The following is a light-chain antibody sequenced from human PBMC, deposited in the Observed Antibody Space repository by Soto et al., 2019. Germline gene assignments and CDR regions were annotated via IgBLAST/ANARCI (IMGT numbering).Light chain of an antibody. CDR1: QSVNNN. CDR3: QQYNNWPLT. V-gene: IGKV3-15*01. J-gene: IGKJ4*01. Sequence: EIVMTQSPATLSVSPGERATLSCRASQSVNNNLAWYQQKPGQAPRLLIYGASARATGIPARFSGSGSGTEFTLAIRSLQSEDFAVYYWQQYNNWPLTFGGGTNVEIK. CDR2: GAS.